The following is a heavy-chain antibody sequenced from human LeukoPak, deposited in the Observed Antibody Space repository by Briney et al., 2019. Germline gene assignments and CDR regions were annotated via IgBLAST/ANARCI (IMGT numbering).Heavy chain of an antibody. CDR3: AKDYRFLAGYMDG. V-gene: IGHV3-30*02. CDR2: IRYDESDK. CDR1: GFTFSTYG. J-gene: IGHJ6*03. Sequence: GGSLRLSCAASGFTFSTYGMHWVRQAPGKGLEWVAFIRYDESDKYYGDSVKGRFTISRDNSKNTLYLQMNSLRAEDTAVYYCAKDYRFLAGYMDGWGKGTTVTVSS. D-gene: IGHD3-3*01.